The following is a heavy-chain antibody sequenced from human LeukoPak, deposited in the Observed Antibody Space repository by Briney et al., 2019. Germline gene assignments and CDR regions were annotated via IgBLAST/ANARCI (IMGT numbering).Heavy chain of an antibody. Sequence: GGSLRLSCAASGFTFSSYSMNWVRQAPGKGLEWVSAISGSGGSTYYADSVKGRFTISRDNSKNTLYLQMNSLRAEDTAVYYCAKQQWLVLVSWFDPWGQGTLVTVSS. CDR1: GFTFSSYS. J-gene: IGHJ5*02. V-gene: IGHV3-23*01. CDR2: ISGSGGST. D-gene: IGHD6-19*01. CDR3: AKQQWLVLVSWFDP.